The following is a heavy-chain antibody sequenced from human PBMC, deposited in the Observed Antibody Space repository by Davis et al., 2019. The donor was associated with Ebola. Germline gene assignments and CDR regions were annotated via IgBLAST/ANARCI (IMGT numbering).Heavy chain of an antibody. D-gene: IGHD4-17*01. CDR2: ISSSSSYI. V-gene: IGHV3-21*01. Sequence: GGSLRLSCAASGFTFSSYSMNWVRQAPGKGLEWVSSISSSSSYIYYADSVKGRFTISRDNAKNSLYLQMNSLRAEDTAVYYCARDSVTIWYFDLWGRGTLVTVSS. CDR3: ARDSVTIWYFDL. J-gene: IGHJ2*01. CDR1: GFTFSSYS.